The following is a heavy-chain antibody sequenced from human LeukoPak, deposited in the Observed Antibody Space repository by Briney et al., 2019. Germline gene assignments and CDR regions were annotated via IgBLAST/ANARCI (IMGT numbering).Heavy chain of an antibody. Sequence: SVKVSCKASGGTFSSYAISWVRQAPGQGLEWMGGIIPIFGTANYAQKFQGRVTITADESTSTAYMELSSLRSEDTAVYYCARDQVTIFGVVIISHYGMDVWGQGTMVTVSS. CDR1: GGTFSSYA. D-gene: IGHD3-3*01. V-gene: IGHV1-69*13. CDR3: ARDQVTIFGVVIISHYGMDV. J-gene: IGHJ6*02. CDR2: IIPIFGTA.